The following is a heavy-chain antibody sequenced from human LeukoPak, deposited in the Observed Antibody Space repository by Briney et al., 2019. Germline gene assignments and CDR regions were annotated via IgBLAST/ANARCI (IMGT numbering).Heavy chain of an antibody. CDR2: IYHSGST. CDR1: GYSISSGYY. CDR3: ARAPYGDLRFDY. D-gene: IGHD4-17*01. V-gene: IGHV4-38-2*01. Sequence: NTSETLSLTCAVSGYSISSGYYWGWIRQPPGKGLEWIGSIYHSGSTYYNPSLKSRVTISVDTSKNQFSLKLSSVTAADTAVYYCARAPYGDLRFDYWGQGTLVTVSS. J-gene: IGHJ4*02.